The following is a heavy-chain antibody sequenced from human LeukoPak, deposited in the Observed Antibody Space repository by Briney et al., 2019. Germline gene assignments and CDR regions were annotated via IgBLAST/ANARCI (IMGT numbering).Heavy chain of an antibody. J-gene: IGHJ6*02. D-gene: IGHD2-21*01. CDR3: ARITFVVEGYGMDV. V-gene: IGHV4-59*08. CDR1: GGSISSYS. CDR2: IAHSGAI. Sequence: PSETLSLTCTVSGGSISSYSWNWIRQSPGKGLEWIGYIAHSGAISYKSSLKSRVTISVDTSKNQFSLSLSSVTAADTAVYYCARITFVVEGYGMDVWGQGTTVTVSS.